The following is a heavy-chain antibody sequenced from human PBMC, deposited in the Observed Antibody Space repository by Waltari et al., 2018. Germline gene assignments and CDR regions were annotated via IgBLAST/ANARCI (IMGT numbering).Heavy chain of an antibody. CDR2: IWYDGSNK. V-gene: IGHV3-33*01. J-gene: IGHJ3*02. CDR3: ARGDGGSGLGASDI. D-gene: IGHD3-3*01. Sequence: QVQLVESGGGVVQSGRSLRLSCVGSGFTFRNHGSNWVRQVPGKGLGWVAGIWYDGSNKNYVDSVKGRFTISRDKSKNTLYLEMNSLRAEDTAVYFCARGDGGSGLGASDIWGQGTMVTVSS. CDR1: GFTFRNHG.